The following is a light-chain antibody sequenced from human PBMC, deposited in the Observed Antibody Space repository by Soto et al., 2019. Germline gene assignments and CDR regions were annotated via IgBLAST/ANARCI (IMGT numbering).Light chain of an antibody. CDR1: SSNIGNGY. Sequence: QLVLTQPPSVSAAPGQKVTISCSGSSSNIGNGYVSWYQQLPGTAPKLLIYQNDKRPSGIPDRFSGSKSGTSATLGISGLQTGDEADYYCATWDSSLNGGVFGGGTKVTVL. J-gene: IGLJ3*02. V-gene: IGLV1-51*02. CDR2: QND. CDR3: ATWDSSLNGGV.